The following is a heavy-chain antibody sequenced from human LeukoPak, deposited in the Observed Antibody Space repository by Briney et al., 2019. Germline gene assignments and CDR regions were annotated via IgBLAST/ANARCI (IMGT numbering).Heavy chain of an antibody. D-gene: IGHD5-24*01. Sequence: PGGSLRLSCVASGFTFITYAMTWVRQAPGKGLEWVSVIYSGGSTYYADSVKGRFTISRDNSKNTLYLQMNSLRAEDTAVYYCAAPVEMTTINKFRGLGAFDIWGQGTMVTVSS. CDR1: GFTFITYA. CDR3: AAPVEMTTINKFRGLGAFDI. J-gene: IGHJ3*02. V-gene: IGHV3-66*01. CDR2: IYSGGST.